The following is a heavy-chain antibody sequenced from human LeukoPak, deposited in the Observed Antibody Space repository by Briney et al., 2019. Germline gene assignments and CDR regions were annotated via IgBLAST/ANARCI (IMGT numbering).Heavy chain of an antibody. D-gene: IGHD2-15*01. V-gene: IGHV1-69*13. CDR2: IIPIFGTA. J-gene: IGHJ4*02. CDR3: ARVEGYCSGGSCYYTRRVGDY. CDR1: GGTFSSYA. Sequence: GASVKVSCKASGGTFSSYAISWVRQAPGQGLEWMGGIIPIFGTANYAQKFQGRVTITADESTSTAYMELSSLRSEDTAVYYCARVEGYCSGGSCYYTRRVGDYWSQGTLVTVSS.